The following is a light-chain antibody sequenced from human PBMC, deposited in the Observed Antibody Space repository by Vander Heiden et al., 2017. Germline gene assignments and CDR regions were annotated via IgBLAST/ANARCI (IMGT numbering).Light chain of an antibody. V-gene: IGLV1-44*01. Sequence: SVLTQPPSASGTPGQRVTISCSGSSSNIGSNTVNWYQQLPGTAPKLLIYGNSQRPSGVPDRFSGSKSGTSASLAISGLQSEDEADYYCAAWDDTLKGVFGGGTKLTVL. CDR2: GNS. CDR1: SSNIGSNT. CDR3: AAWDDTLKGV. J-gene: IGLJ3*02.